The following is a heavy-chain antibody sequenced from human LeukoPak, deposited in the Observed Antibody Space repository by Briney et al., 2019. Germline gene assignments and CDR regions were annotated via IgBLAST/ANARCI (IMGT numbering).Heavy chain of an antibody. CDR1: GFTFSDYS. J-gene: IGHJ4*02. D-gene: IGHD3-10*01. V-gene: IGHV3-23*01. CDR2: ISGSGGAT. CDR3: ARGGVDYYGSGTYYLMYYFDY. Sequence: GGSLRLSCAASGFTFSDYSMNWVRQAPGKGLEWVSGISGSGGATYYADSVKGRFTISRDDPHNTLYLQMNSLRAEDTAAYFCARGGVDYYGSGTYYLMYYFDYWGQGALVTVSS.